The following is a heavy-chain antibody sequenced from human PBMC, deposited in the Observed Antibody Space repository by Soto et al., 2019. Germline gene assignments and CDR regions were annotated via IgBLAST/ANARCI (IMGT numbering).Heavy chain of an antibody. J-gene: IGHJ5*01. CDR1: GFTFNDYY. CDR2: ISTSGSTI. CDR3: AAFKFRPVWSAS. D-gene: IGHD3-16*01. Sequence: QVQLVDSGGGLVRPGGSLRLSCAASGFTFNDYYMNWIRQAPGKGLEWLSYISTSGSTIFYADSVKGRFTISRDIAKNSLFLQMIRLRSEDRTLYFCAAFKFRPVWSASWGHGTLVTVS. V-gene: IGHV3-11*01.